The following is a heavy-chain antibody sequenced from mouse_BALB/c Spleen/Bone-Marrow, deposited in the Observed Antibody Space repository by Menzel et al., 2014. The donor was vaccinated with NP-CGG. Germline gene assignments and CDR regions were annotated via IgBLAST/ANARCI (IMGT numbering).Heavy chain of an antibody. Sequence: QVQLQQPGAGLVRPGTSVKVSCKASGYAFTNYLIEWVKQRPGQGLEWIGVINPGSGGTNYNEKFKSKATLTVDTSASTAYMQLSSLTSEDSAVYYCATGETWGQGTILTVSS. CDR1: GYAFTNYL. CDR3: ATGET. J-gene: IGHJ2*01. V-gene: IGHV1-54*01. CDR2: INPGSGGT.